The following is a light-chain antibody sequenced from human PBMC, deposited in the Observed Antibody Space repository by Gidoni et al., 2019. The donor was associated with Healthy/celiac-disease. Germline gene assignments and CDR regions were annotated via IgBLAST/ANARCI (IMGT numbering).Light chain of an antibody. CDR1: QGISSS. CDR2: AAS. J-gene: IGKJ4*01. CDR3: QQYYSYPPLT. V-gene: IGKV1-8*01. Sequence: AIGRTQSPSSFSASTGDRVTITCRASQGISSSLAWYQQKPGKAPKLLIYAASTLQSGVPSRFSGSGSGTDFTLTISCLQSEAFATYYCQQYYSYPPLTFGGGTKVEIK.